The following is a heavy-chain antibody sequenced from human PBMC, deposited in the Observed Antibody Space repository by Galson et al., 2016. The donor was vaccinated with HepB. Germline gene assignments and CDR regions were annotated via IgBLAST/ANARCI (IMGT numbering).Heavy chain of an antibody. CDR2: IWYDGSNE. Sequence: SLRLSCAASGFNFKVYGMHWVRQAPGKGLDWVAVIWYDGSNEDYADSVKGRFTISKGNSKNTVDLQMNSLRAEDTAVYYCARGLPNSGKNYGHGFYFDYWGQGTLVTVSS. J-gene: IGHJ4*02. CDR3: ARGLPNSGKNYGHGFYFDY. CDR1: GFNFKVYG. V-gene: IGHV3-33*01. D-gene: IGHD1-26*01.